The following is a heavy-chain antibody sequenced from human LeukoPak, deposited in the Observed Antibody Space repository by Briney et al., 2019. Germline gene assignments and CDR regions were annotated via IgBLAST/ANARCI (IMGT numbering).Heavy chain of an antibody. D-gene: IGHD6-6*01. CDR1: GGSFSGYY. J-gene: IGHJ5*02. V-gene: IGHV4-34*01. CDR2: MNESGGT. Sequence: SETLSLTCAVSGGSFSGYYWSWIRQPPGKGLEWIGEMNESGGTTYNPSLKSRVTMSVDPSKNQLSLKLTSVTAADTAVYYCARGLRAARLTSWGQGTLVTVSS. CDR3: ARGLRAARLTS.